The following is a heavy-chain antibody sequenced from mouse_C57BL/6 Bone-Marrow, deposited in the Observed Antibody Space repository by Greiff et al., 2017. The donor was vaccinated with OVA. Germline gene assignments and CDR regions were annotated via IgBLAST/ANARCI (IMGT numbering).Heavy chain of an antibody. D-gene: IGHD1-1*01. CDR3: ARDRGRGYFDY. CDR1: GYSITSGYY. V-gene: IGHV3-6*01. CDR2: ISYDGSN. J-gene: IGHJ2*01. Sequence: EVQRVESGPGLVKPSQSLSLTCSVTGYSITSGYYWNWIRQFPGNKLEWMGYISYDGSNNYNPSLKNRISITRDTSKNQFFLKLNSVTTEDTATYYCARDRGRGYFDYWGQGTTLTVSS.